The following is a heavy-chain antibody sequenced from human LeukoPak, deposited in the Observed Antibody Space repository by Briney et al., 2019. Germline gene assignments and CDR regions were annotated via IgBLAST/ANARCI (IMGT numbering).Heavy chain of an antibody. CDR1: GGSISSSSYY. CDR3: ARHRGGNSRWYFDY. V-gene: IGHV4-39*01. D-gene: IGHD4-23*01. Sequence: SETLSLTCTVPGGSISSSSYYWGWIRQPPGKGLEWIASIYYCGSTYYNPSLKSRVTISVDTSKNQFFLNWTAVSAAGTAVYYCARHRGGNSRWYFDYWGQGTLVTVPS. CDR2: IYYCGST. J-gene: IGHJ4*02.